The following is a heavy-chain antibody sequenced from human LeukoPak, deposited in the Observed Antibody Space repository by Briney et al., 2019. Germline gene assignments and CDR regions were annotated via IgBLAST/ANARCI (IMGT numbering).Heavy chain of an antibody. CDR2: TSSSGETT. Sequence: PGGSLRLSCVAPGFTFSSYAMSWVRQAAGKGLEWVSSTSSSGETTYYAGSVKGQFTTSRDNSRNTLYRQMNSLRAEDTAVYYCARGSPGTASDYWGQGTLVTVSS. CDR1: GFTFSSYA. J-gene: IGHJ4*02. D-gene: IGHD1-14*01. V-gene: IGHV3-23*01. CDR3: ARGSPGTASDY.